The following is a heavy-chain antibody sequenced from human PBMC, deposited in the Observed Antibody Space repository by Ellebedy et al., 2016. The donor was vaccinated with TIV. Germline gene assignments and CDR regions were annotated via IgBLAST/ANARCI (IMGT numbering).Heavy chain of an antibody. J-gene: IGHJ4*02. Sequence: MPSETLSLTCTVSGGSISSYYWSWIRQPPGKGLEWIGYIYDSGSTNYNPSLKSRVIISVDPSKNQFSLKLSSVTAADTAVYYCAGYHSEDVDTDIFPFENWGRGTLVTVSS. CDR1: GGSISSYY. V-gene: IGHV4-59*08. D-gene: IGHD5-18*01. CDR2: IYDSGST. CDR3: AGYHSEDVDTDIFPFEN.